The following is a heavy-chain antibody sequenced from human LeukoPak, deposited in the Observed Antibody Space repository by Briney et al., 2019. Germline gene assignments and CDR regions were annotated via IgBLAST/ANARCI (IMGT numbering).Heavy chain of an antibody. D-gene: IGHD3-22*01. J-gene: IGHJ4*02. V-gene: IGHV3-23*01. CDR2: ISGSGGST. CDR3: AKGHLDYYDSSGPPHY. CDR1: GFTFSNYA. Sequence: GGSLRLSCAGSGFTFSNYAMSWVRQAPGKGLEWVSAISGSGGSTYYADSVKGRFTISRDNSKNTLYLQMNSLRAEDTAVYYCAKGHLDYYDSSGPPHYWGQGTLVTVSS.